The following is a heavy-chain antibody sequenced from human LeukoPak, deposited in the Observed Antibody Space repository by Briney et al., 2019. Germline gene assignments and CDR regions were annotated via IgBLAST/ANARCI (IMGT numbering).Heavy chain of an antibody. V-gene: IGHV3-23*01. J-gene: IGHJ4*02. CDR3: AKDPNGFYGQYFDY. Sequence: GGSLSLSCAASGFTLSSYAMSSGRPAPRRGLEWVLANSSRGGSTYYADSGKGSFTIYRDNSKNTLYLQMNSLRAEDTAVYDCAKDPNGFYGQYFDYWGQGTLVTVSS. CDR1: GFTLSSYA. CDR2: NSSRGGST. D-gene: IGHD3-10*01.